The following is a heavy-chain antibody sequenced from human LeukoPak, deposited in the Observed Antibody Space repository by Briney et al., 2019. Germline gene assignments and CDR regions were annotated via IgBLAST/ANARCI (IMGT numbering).Heavy chain of an antibody. CDR1: GDSVSSNSAA. V-gene: IGHV6-1*01. CDR2: TYYGSKWYN. Sequence: SQTLSLTCAISGDSVSSNSAAWNWIRQSPSRGLEWLGRTYYGSKWYNDYAVSVKSRITINPDTSKNQFSLQLNSVTPEDTAVYYCARGLRAVAGTSYWFDPWGQGTLVTVSS. CDR3: ARGLRAVAGTSYWFDP. D-gene: IGHD6-19*01. J-gene: IGHJ5*02.